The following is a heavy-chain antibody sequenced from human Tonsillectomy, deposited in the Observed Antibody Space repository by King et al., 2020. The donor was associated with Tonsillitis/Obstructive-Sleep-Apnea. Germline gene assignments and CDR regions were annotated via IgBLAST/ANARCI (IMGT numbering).Heavy chain of an antibody. V-gene: IGHV2-5*02. CDR1: GFSLSTSGVG. D-gene: IGHD1-7*01. Sequence: ITLKESGPTLVKPTQTLTLTCTFSGFSLSTSGVGVGWIRQPPGKALEWLALIYWDDDKRYSPSLKSRLTITKDTSKNQVVLTMTNMDPVDTATYYCAQYKWYYGAYYYYMDVWGKGTTVTVSS. J-gene: IGHJ6*03. CDR3: AQYKWYYGAYYYYMDV. CDR2: IYWDDDK.